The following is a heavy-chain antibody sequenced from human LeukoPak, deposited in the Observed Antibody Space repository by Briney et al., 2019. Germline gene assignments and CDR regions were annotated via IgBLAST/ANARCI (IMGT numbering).Heavy chain of an antibody. V-gene: IGHV4-39*01. CDR2: IYYSGST. CDR3: ARRSTRGNWFDR. CDR1: GGSISSSSYY. Sequence: SDTLSLTRTVSGGSISSSSYYWGSIRQPPWQGQEWIGSIYYSGSTYYNPPLKSRVSISVDTYKTLFALKLSSVIGTDTAVYYCARRSTRGNWFDRWGEGSLVTVSS. D-gene: IGHD2-2*01. J-gene: IGHJ5*02.